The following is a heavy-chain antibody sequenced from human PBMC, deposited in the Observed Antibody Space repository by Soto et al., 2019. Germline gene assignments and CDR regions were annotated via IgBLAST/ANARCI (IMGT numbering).Heavy chain of an antibody. Sequence: GGSLRLSCAASGFTVSSNYMSWVRQAPGKGLEWVSVIYSGGSTYYADSVKGRFTISRDNSKNTLYLQMNSLRAEDTAVYYCARSITMVRGEIDAFDIWGQGTMVTVSS. CDR1: GFTVSSNY. CDR2: IYSGGST. J-gene: IGHJ3*02. CDR3: ARSITMVRGEIDAFDI. V-gene: IGHV3-66*01. D-gene: IGHD3-10*01.